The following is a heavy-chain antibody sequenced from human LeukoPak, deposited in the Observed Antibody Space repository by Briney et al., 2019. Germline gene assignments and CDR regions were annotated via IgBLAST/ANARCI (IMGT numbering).Heavy chain of an antibody. J-gene: IGHJ4*02. CDR2: IKQDGSDK. D-gene: IGHD3-22*01. Sequence: GGSLRVSCAASGFTFSSFWMSWVRQAPGKGLEWVANIKQDGSDKYYVDSVKGRFTISRDNAKNSLYLQMNSLRAEDTAVYYCARDPYYYDSSGHDYWGQGTLVTVSS. CDR3: ARDPYYYDSSGHDY. CDR1: GFTFSSFW. V-gene: IGHV3-7*01.